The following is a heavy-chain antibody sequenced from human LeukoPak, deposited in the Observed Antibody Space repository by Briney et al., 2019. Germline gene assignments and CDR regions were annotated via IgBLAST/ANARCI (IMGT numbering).Heavy chain of an antibody. J-gene: IGHJ4*02. CDR1: GYTFSSFS. D-gene: IGHD3-22*01. Sequence: PGGSLRLSCVASGYTFSSFSINWVRQAPGKGLEWVSSISVRSNYIYYADSVRGRFSISRDDARDSLFLQMNSLRAEDTAVYYCVRLRRNSDTSGYYYYYDFWGQGTLVTVPS. V-gene: IGHV3-21*01. CDR2: ISVRSNYI. CDR3: VRLRRNSDTSGYYYYYDF.